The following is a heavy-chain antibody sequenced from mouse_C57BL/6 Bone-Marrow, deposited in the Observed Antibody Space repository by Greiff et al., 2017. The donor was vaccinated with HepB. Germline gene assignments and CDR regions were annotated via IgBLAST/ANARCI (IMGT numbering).Heavy chain of an antibody. Sequence: EVQRVESGGDLVKPGGSLKLSCAASGFTFSSYGMSWVRQTPDKRLEWVATISSGGSYTYYPDSVKGRFTISRDNAKNTLYLQMSSLKSEDTAMYYCAIELMLPAVLAYWGQGTLVTVSA. J-gene: IGHJ3*01. CDR2: ISSGGSYT. CDR3: AIELMLPAVLAY. V-gene: IGHV5-6*01. CDR1: GFTFSSYG. D-gene: IGHD3-2*02.